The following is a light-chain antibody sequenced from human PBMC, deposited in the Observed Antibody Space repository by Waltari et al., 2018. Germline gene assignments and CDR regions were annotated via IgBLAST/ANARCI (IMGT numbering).Light chain of an antibody. CDR1: PSIGGY. CDR3: QQSNSMPLT. V-gene: IGKV1-39*01. CDR2: DAS. J-gene: IGKJ4*01. Sequence: DIHMTQSPSSLSASVGDRVTITCRASPSIGGYLNWYQQKPGKAPDLLIYDASSMQSGVPSRFSGSGSGTDFTLTITTLQPEDFATYYCQQSNSMPLTFGGGTKVEIK.